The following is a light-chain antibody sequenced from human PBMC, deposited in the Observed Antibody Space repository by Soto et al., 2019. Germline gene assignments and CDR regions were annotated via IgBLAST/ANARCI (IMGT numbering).Light chain of an antibody. CDR2: DLS. Sequence: QSALTQPASVSGSPGQSITISCTGTSSDVGGYNYVSWYQQHPGKAPKLMIYDLSNRPLGVSNRFSGSKSGNTASLIISGLQAEDEADYYCSSYTSSSSTLVFGGGTKLTVL. J-gene: IGLJ2*01. CDR3: SSYTSSSSTLV. V-gene: IGLV2-14*01. CDR1: SSDVGGYNY.